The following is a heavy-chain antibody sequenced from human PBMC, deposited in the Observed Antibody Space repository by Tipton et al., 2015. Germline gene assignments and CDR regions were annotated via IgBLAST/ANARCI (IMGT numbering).Heavy chain of an antibody. Sequence: TLSLTCTVSGGSVGSYNYYWSWIRQPPGKGLEWIGYIFYSGSATYNPSLKSRVTISVDTSKNQFSLKVTSVTAADTAVYYCARETYSDYDFSNWFDPWGQGILVTVSS. V-gene: IGHV4-61*01. D-gene: IGHD5-12*01. CDR3: ARETYSDYDFSNWFDP. CDR1: GGSVGSYNYY. J-gene: IGHJ5*02. CDR2: IFYSGSA.